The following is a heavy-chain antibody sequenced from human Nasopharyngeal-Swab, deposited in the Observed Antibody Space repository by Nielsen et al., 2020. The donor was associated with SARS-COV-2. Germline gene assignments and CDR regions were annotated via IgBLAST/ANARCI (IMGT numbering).Heavy chain of an antibody. CDR2: VSHGGGT. V-gene: IGHV4-34*01. CDR1: GGSFSGHQ. Sequence: SETLSLTCAVYGGSFSGHQWSRVRQLPGQGLEWIGEVSHGGGTNYNPSLKSRVTISVATSKNQFSLKLSSVTAADTAVYYCARGGAGVVPAPVLGLGPYYYYYYMDVWGKGTTVTVSS. D-gene: IGHD2-2*01. CDR3: ARGGAGVVPAPVLGLGPYYYYYYMDV. J-gene: IGHJ6*03.